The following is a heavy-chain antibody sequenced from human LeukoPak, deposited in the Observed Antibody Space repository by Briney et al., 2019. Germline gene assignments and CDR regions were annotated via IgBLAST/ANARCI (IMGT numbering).Heavy chain of an antibody. CDR1: GYTFTDSW. CDR2: IDPVDSYT. CDR3: ARRSCRNTACYFDF. D-gene: IGHD3-16*02. J-gene: IGHJ4*02. Sequence: GESLKISCQGSGYTFTDSWISWLRRMPGKGLEWMGRIDPVDSYTYYSPSFQGHVTLSVDKSISTAYLQWSSLKSSDTAIYYCARRSCRNTACYFDFWGQGALVTVSS. V-gene: IGHV5-10-1*01.